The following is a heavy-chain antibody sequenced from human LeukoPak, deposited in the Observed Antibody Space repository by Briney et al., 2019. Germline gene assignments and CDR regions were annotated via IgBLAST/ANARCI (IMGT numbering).Heavy chain of an antibody. J-gene: IGHJ4*02. CDR1: GFTFSSYA. Sequence: GGSLRLSCAASGFTFSSYAVSWVRQAPGKGLEWVSSITGSGAGTYYADSVKGRFTISRDNSKNTLYLQMNSLRAEDTAVYYCAKDPQNYGDYVDGLFDYWGQGTLVTVSS. V-gene: IGHV3-23*01. CDR2: ITGSGAGT. CDR3: AKDPQNYGDYVDGLFDY. D-gene: IGHD4-17*01.